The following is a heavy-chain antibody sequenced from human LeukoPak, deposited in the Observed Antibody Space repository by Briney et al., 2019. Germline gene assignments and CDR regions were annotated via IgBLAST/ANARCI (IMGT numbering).Heavy chain of an antibody. CDR1: GLSFSGYY. V-gene: IGHV4-34*01. D-gene: IGHD3-10*01. J-gene: IGHJ1*01. CDR3: ARTGYYDSGSYYTNGYFQH. CDR2: INHSGST. Sequence: SETLSLTCAVYGLSFSGYYWIWIRQPPGKGLEWIMNINHSGSTNSHPSLKSRDTISVDTSKNQISLKLSSVTAADTAVYYCARTGYYDSGSYYTNGYFQHWGQGTLVTVSS.